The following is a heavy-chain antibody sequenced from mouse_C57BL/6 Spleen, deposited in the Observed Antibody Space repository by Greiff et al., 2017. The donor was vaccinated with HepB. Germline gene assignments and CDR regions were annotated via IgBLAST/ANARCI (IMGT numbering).Heavy chain of an antibody. J-gene: IGHJ1*03. V-gene: IGHV1-84*01. CDR1: GYTFTDYY. CDR2: IYPGSGNT. CDR3: AKAYYYGSSPYWYFDV. D-gene: IGHD1-1*01. Sequence: VQLQESGPELVKPGASVKISCKASGYTFTDYYINWVKQRPGQGLEWIGWIYPGSGNTKYNEKFKGKATLTVDTSSSTAYMQLSSLTSEDSAVYFCAKAYYYGSSPYWYFDVWGTGTTVTVSS.